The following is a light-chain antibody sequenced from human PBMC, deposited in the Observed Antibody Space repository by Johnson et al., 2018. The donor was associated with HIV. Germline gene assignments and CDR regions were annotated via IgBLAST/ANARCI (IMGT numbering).Light chain of an antibody. Sequence: QLVLTQPPSVSAAPGQKVTISCSGSYSNIGNNYVSWYQQVPGAAPKLLIYKNDKRPSGIPDRFSGSKSGTSATLSITGLQTGDEADYYCGTWDTSLSVYVFGTGTKVPVL. CDR2: KND. V-gene: IGLV1-51*02. CDR3: GTWDTSLSVYV. CDR1: YSNIGNNY. J-gene: IGLJ1*01.